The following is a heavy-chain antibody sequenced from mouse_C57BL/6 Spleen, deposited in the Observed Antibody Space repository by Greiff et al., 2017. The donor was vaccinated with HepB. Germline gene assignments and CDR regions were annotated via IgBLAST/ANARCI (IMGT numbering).Heavy chain of an antibody. CDR1: GFTFSDYG. V-gene: IGHV5-17*01. Sequence: EVKLMESGGGLVKPGGSLKLSCAASGFTFSDYGMHWVRQAPEKGLEWVAYISSGSSTIYYADTVKGRFTISRDNAKNTLFLQMTSLRSEDTAMYYCASADYYGKGYFDVWGTGTTVTVSS. D-gene: IGHD1-1*01. CDR3: ASADYYGKGYFDV. CDR2: ISSGSSTI. J-gene: IGHJ1*03.